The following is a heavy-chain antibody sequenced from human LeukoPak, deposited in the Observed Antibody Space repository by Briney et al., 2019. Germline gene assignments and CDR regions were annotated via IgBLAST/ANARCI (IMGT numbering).Heavy chain of an antibody. J-gene: IGHJ4*02. CDR2: IWYDGSNK. CDR1: GFTFSSYG. D-gene: IGHD3-22*01. Sequence: PVGSLRLSCAASGFTFSSYGMHWVREAPGKGQEWGAVIWYDGSNKYYADSVKGRFTISRDNSKNTLYLRMNSLRAEDTAVYYCARSYYYDSSHTVDYWGPGTLVTVSS. V-gene: IGHV3-33*01. CDR3: ARSYYYDSSHTVDY.